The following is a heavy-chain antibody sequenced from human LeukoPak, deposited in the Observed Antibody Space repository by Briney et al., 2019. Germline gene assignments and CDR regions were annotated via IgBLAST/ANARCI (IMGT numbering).Heavy chain of an antibody. Sequence: VASVRVSCKASGYSFTDYYLHWVRQAPGQGLEWMGWMKPESGKTGTAQRFQGRVTLTRDTSTSTAYMEVTRLTSDDTAIYYCARGKNPTVFDYWGQGTLVTVSS. CDR1: GYSFTDYY. CDR2: MKPESGKT. CDR3: ARGKNPTVFDY. V-gene: IGHV1-2*02. J-gene: IGHJ4*01.